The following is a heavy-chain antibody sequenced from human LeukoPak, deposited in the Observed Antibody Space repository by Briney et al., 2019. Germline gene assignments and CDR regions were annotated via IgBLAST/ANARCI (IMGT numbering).Heavy chain of an antibody. D-gene: IGHD3-10*01. CDR1: GGSFSGYY. Sequence: SGTLSLTCAVYGGSFSGYYWSWIRQPPGKGLEWIGEINHSGSTNYNPSLKSRVTISVDTSKNQFSLKLSSVTAADTAVYYCARARGWFDPWGQGTLVTVSS. CDR3: ARARGWFDP. J-gene: IGHJ5*02. V-gene: IGHV4-34*01. CDR2: INHSGST.